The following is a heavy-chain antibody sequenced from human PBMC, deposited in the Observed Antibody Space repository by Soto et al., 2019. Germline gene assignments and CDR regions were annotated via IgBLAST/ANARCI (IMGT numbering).Heavy chain of an antibody. CDR3: ASHTAMVYFDY. Sequence: QVQLQESGPGLVKPSQTLSLTCTVSGGSISSGGYYWSWIRQHPGKGLEWIGYIYHSGSTYYNPSLKSRVTISVDTSKNQFSLKLKPVTAADTAVYYCASHTAMVYFDYWGQGTLVTVSS. CDR2: IYHSGST. D-gene: IGHD5-18*01. CDR1: GGSISSGGYY. J-gene: IGHJ4*02. V-gene: IGHV4-31*03.